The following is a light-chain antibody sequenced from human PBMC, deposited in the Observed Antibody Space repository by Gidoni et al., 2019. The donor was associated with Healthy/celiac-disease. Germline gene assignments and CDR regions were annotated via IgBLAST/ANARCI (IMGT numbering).Light chain of an antibody. Sequence: EIVLTQSPGTLSLPPGERATLSCRASQSVSSSYLAWYQQKPGQAPRLLIYGASSRAPGIPDRISSSGCGTDFTLTISRLDPEDFAVYYCQQYGSSPLTFGGGTKVEIK. CDR3: QQYGSSPLT. J-gene: IGKJ4*01. CDR1: QSVSSSY. CDR2: GAS. V-gene: IGKV3-20*01.